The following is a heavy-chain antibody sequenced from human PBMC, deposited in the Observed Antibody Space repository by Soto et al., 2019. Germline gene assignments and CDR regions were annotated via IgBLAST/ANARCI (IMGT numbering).Heavy chain of an antibody. Sequence: VQLVESGGGSVQPGGPLCLACTAPGFTFSSEYPFNIFGMGWAPKLTGKGLEWGANINKDGGEKYYMDSVKGRFTISRDNAKNSLYLQMDSLRADDTAIYYCVIDRRVEPWFGYWGQGTLVSAPS. D-gene: IGHD6-13*01. V-gene: IGHV3-7*03. CDR3: VIDRRVEPWFGY. J-gene: IGHJ4*02. CDR1: GFTFSSEYPFNIFG. CDR2: INKDGGEK.